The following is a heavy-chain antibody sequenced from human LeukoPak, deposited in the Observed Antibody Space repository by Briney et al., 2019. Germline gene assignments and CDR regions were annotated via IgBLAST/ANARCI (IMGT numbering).Heavy chain of an antibody. CDR2: IYHSGST. CDR1: GYSISSGYY. D-gene: IGHD3-9*01. Sequence: SETLSLTCTVSGYSISSGYYWGWIRPPPGKGLEWIGSIYHSGSTYYNPSLKSRVTISVDTSKNQFSLRLSSVTAADTAVYYCARGYYDILTGYQTAVFDYWGQGTLVTVSS. CDR3: ARGYYDILTGYQTAVFDY. V-gene: IGHV4-38-2*02. J-gene: IGHJ4*02.